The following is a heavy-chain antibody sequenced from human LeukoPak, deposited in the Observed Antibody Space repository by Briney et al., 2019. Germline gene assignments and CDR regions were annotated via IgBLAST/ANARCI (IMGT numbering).Heavy chain of an antibody. Sequence: GGSLRLSCAASGFTFRNAWMSWVRQAPGKGLEWVANIKQDGSEKYYVDSVKGRFTISRDNAKNSLYLQMNSLRAEDTAVYYCARDQGSLGCPNDYWGQGTLVTVSS. J-gene: IGHJ4*02. CDR1: GFTFRNAW. D-gene: IGHD3-16*01. CDR3: ARDQGSLGCPNDY. V-gene: IGHV3-7*01. CDR2: IKQDGSEK.